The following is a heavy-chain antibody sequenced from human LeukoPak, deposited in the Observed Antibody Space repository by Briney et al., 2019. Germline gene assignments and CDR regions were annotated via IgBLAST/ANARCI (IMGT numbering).Heavy chain of an antibody. Sequence: PSETLSLTCTVSGGSISSYYWSWIRQTPGKGLEWIGYIYYSGSTNYNPSLKSRVTISVDTSKNQFSLKLSSVTAADTAVYYCARHSRSGYSGYENAFDIWGQGTMVTVSS. CDR1: GGSISSYY. J-gene: IGHJ3*02. CDR2: IYYSGST. D-gene: IGHD5-12*01. CDR3: ARHSRSGYSGYENAFDI. V-gene: IGHV4-59*08.